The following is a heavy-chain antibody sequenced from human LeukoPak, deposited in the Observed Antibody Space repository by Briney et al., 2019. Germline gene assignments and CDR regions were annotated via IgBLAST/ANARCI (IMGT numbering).Heavy chain of an antibody. CDR3: TTDLIWFGELLSPTYYYYGMDV. J-gene: IGHJ6*02. CDR1: GFTFSSYS. V-gene: IGHV3-15*01. Sequence: GGSLRLSCAASGFTFSSYSMHWVRQAPGKGLEWVGRIKSKTDGGTTDYAAPVKGRFTISRDDSKNTLYLQMNSLKTEDTAVYYCTTDLIWFGELLSPTYYYYGMDVWGQGTTVTVSS. CDR2: IKSKTDGGTT. D-gene: IGHD3-10*01.